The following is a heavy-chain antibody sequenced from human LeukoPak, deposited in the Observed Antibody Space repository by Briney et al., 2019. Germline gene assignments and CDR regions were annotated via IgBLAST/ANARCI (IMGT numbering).Heavy chain of an antibody. CDR2: INHRGST. CDR1: GGSFSGYY. D-gene: IGHD5-12*01. Sequence: PSETLSLTCAVYGGSFSGYYWSWIRQPPGKGLEWIGEINHRGSTNYNPSLKSRVTISVDTSKNQFSLKLSSVTAEDTAVYYCARGPSGYHNTGGQGTLVTVSS. J-gene: IGHJ4*02. CDR3: ARGPSGYHNT. V-gene: IGHV4-34*01.